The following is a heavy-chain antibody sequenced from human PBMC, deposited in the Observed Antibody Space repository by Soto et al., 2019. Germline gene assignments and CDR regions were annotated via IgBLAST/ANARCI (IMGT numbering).Heavy chain of an antibody. CDR1: GGSISGYY. CDR3: ARSGDGYNLQIDY. CDR2: IYYSGST. V-gene: IGHV4-59*08. Sequence: PSETLALTCTVSGGSISGYYWSWIRQPPGKGLEWIGYIYYSGSTNYNPSLKSRVTISVDTSKNQFSLKLSSVTAADTAVYYCARSGDGYNLQIDYWGQGTLVTVSS. J-gene: IGHJ4*02. D-gene: IGHD5-12*01.